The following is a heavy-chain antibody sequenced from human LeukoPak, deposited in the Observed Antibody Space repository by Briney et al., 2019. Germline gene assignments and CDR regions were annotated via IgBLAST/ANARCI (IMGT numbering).Heavy chain of an antibody. CDR2: IYYSGST. CDR1: GGSISSYY. D-gene: IGHD2-2*02. Sequence: SETLSLTCTVSGGSISSYYWSWIRQPPGRGLEWIGYIYYSGSTNYNPSLKSRVTISVDTSKNQFSLKLSSVTAADTAVYYCASRTIVVPAAIHPNWFDPWGQGTLVTVSS. J-gene: IGHJ5*02. V-gene: IGHV4-59*12. CDR3: ASRTIVVPAAIHPNWFDP.